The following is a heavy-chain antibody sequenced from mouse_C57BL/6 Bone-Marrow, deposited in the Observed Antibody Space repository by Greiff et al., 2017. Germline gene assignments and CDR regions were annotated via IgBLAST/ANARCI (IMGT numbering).Heavy chain of an antibody. V-gene: IGHV7-1*01. CDR3: ARDYFYYGNYGAMDY. Sequence: EVKLMESGGGLVQSGRSLRLSCATSGFTFSDFYMEWVRQAPGKGLEWIAASRNKANDYTTEYSASVKGRFIVSRDTSQSILYLQMNALRAEDTAIYYCARDYFYYGNYGAMDYWGQGTSVTVAS. CDR1: GFTFSDFY. D-gene: IGHD2-1*01. J-gene: IGHJ4*01. CDR2: SRNKANDYTT.